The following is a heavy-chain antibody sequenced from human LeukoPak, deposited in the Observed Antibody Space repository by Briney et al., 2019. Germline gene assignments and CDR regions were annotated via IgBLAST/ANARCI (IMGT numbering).Heavy chain of an antibody. Sequence: GGSLRLSCAASGFTVSINYMSWVRQAPGKGLEWVSVIYSGGNTYYADSVKGRFTVSRDNSKNTVYLQMNSLRAEDTAVYYCARGETSGYDYWGQGTLVTVSS. CDR2: IYSGGNT. V-gene: IGHV3-53*01. J-gene: IGHJ4*02. D-gene: IGHD2-2*01. CDR3: ARGETSGYDY. CDR1: GFTVSINY.